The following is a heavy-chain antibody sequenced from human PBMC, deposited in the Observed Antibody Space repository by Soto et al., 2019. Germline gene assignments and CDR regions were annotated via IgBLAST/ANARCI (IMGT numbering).Heavy chain of an antibody. J-gene: IGHJ4*02. V-gene: IGHV2-5*02. D-gene: IGHD3-22*01. Sequence: SGPTLVNPTQTLTVTCSFSGFSLSSNGVGVGWIRQPPGKALEWLALIYWDNDKRYSPSLKSRLTISKDTSKNQVVLKMTNMDPVDTATYFCAHRLCDSTCYWDVGYFDSWGQGAPVTVSS. CDR1: GFSLSSNGVG. CDR2: IYWDNDK. CDR3: AHRLCDSTCYWDVGYFDS.